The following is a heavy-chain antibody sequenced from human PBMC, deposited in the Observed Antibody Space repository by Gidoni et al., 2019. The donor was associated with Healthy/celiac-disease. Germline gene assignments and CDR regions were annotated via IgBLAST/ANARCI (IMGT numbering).Heavy chain of an antibody. CDR3: ARDSSSLVRVY. V-gene: IGHV3-21*01. CDR1: GFTFSSYS. CDR2: ISSSRSYI. J-gene: IGHJ4*02. D-gene: IGHD6-6*01. Sequence: EVQLVESGGGLVKPGGSLRPSCAASGFTFSSYSMNWVRQAPGKGLEWVSSISSSRSYIYYADSVKGRFTITRDNAKNSLYLQMNSLRAEDTAVYYCARDSSSLVRVYWGQGTLVTVSS.